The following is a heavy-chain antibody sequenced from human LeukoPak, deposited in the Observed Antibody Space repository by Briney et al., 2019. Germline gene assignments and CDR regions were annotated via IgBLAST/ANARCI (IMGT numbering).Heavy chain of an antibody. CDR1: CGSIHSYY. CDR3: ARVYQSAEYYFDY. V-gene: IGHV4-59*01. D-gene: IGHD2-2*01. CDR2: IYYTGST. Sequence: SETLSLTCTVSCGSIHSYYWSWIRQPPGKGLEWIGYIYYTGSTEYHPSLKSRVTISLDTSKNQFSLKLTAVTAADTAASYCARVYQSAEYYFDYWGQGNLVSVSS. J-gene: IGHJ4*02.